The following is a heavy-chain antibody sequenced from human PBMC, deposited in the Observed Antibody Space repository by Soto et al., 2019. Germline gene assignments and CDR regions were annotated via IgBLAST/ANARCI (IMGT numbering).Heavy chain of an antibody. CDR1: GYTFTSYD. Sequence: QVQLVQSGAEVKKPGASVKVSCKASGYTFTSYDINWVRQATGQGLEWMGWMNPNSGNTGYAQKFQGRVTMTRNTSISTAYMELSSLRSEDTAVYYCARVHCSGGSCYFDLGWDYYYYYYMDVWGKGTTVTVSS. V-gene: IGHV1-8*01. D-gene: IGHD2-15*01. CDR3: ARVHCSGGSCYFDLGWDYYYYYYMDV. J-gene: IGHJ6*03. CDR2: MNPNSGNT.